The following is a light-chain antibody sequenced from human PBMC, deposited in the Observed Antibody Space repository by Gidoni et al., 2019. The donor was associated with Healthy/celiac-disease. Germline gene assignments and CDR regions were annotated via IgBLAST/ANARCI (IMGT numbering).Light chain of an antibody. J-gene: IGKJ2*02. CDR1: QSISSW. CDR3: QQYNSYPWT. V-gene: IGKV1-5*03. CDR2: KAS. Sequence: DIQMTQSPSTLSASVGDRVTITCRASQSISSWLAWYQQKPGEAPKLLIYKASSLESGVPSRFSSSGSGTEFTLTISSLQPDGFATYYFQQYNSYPWTFGQGTKLDI.